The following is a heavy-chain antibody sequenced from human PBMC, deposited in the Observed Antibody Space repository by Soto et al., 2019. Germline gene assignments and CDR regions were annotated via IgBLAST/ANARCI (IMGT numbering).Heavy chain of an antibody. CDR1: GFTFSSYA. Sequence: GGSLRLSCAASGFTFSSYAMSWVRQAPGKGLEWVSAISGSGGSTYYADSVKGRFTISRDNSKNTLYLQMNSLRAEDTAVYYCAKDMVRGVTGYYYYYGMDVWGQGTTVTVS. D-gene: IGHD3-10*01. J-gene: IGHJ6*02. V-gene: IGHV3-23*01. CDR2: ISGSGGST. CDR3: AKDMVRGVTGYYYYYGMDV.